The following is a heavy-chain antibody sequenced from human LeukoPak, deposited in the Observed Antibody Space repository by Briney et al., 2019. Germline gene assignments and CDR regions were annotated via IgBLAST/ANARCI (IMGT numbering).Heavy chain of an antibody. CDR3: AREETLGVKDAFDI. CDR1: GFTFSNDW. D-gene: IGHD1-26*01. V-gene: IGHV3-7*01. CDR2: IKEDGSEK. Sequence: GGSLRLSCATSGFTFSNDWMSWVRQAPGKGLEWVANIKEDGSEKYHADAVKGRFTISRDNAKNSLYLQMNSLRAEDTAVYYCAREETLGVKDAFDIWGQGTMVTVSS. J-gene: IGHJ3*02.